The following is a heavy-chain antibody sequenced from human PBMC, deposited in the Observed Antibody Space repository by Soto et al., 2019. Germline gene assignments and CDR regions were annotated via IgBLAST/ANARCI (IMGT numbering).Heavy chain of an antibody. V-gene: IGHV1-18*04. CDR3: ARDRSTSDV. D-gene: IGHD2-2*01. CDR2: ISVYNGKT. J-gene: IGHJ6*02. CDR1: GYTFTNYG. Sequence: QVQLVQSGAEVKKPGASVKVSCKASGYTFTNYGISWVRQAAGQGLEWMGWISVYNGKTNYAQKFQDRVTMTTDTATTTGYMDLRSLRSDDTAVYYCARDRSTSDVWGQGTTNTVSS.